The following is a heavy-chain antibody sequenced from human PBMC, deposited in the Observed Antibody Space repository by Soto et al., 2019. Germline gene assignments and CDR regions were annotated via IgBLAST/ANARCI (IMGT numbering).Heavy chain of an antibody. CDR3: ARGVSSGWDYYFDY. V-gene: IGHV3-74*01. CDR2: IRGDGSST. D-gene: IGHD6-19*01. J-gene: IGHJ4*02. Sequence: EVQLVESGGGIVQPGGSLRLSCAASGFTFSFYWMHWVRQAPGKGLVWVSRIRGDGSSTSYADSLKGRFTISRDNAKNTVYAQMNSLRVEDTAVYYCARGVSSGWDYYFDYWGQGTLVTVSS. CDR1: GFTFSFYW.